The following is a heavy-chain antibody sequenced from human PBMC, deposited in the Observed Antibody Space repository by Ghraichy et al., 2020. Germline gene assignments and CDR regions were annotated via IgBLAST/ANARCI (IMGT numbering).Heavy chain of an antibody. J-gene: IGHJ3*02. CDR2: INSDGSST. CDR3: ARDGYSSSWYGAFDI. Sequence: GGSLRLSCAASGFTFSSYWMHWVCQAPGKGLVWVSRINSDGSSTSYADSVKGRFTISRDNAKNTLYLQMNSLRAEDTAVYYCARDGYSSSWYGAFDIWGQGTMVTVSS. D-gene: IGHD6-13*01. CDR1: GFTFSSYW. V-gene: IGHV3-74*01.